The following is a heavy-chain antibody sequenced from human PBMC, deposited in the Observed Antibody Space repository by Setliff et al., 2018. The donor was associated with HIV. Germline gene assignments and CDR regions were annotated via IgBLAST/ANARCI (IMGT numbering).Heavy chain of an antibody. Sequence: GGSLRLSCAASEFTFNIYAMSWVRQAPGKGQEWVSGISGSGATTNYADSVKGRFTISRDNSKNTLYLQMSTLRAEDTAVYYCAKTTPSSIRSPYYYYMDVWGKGTTVTVSS. CDR3: AKTTPSSIRSPYYYYMDV. J-gene: IGHJ6*03. CDR2: ISGSGATT. CDR1: EFTFNIYA. V-gene: IGHV3-23*01. D-gene: IGHD6-13*01.